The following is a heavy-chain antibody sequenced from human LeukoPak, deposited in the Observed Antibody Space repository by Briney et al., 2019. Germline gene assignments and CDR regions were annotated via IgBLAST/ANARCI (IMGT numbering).Heavy chain of an antibody. CDR2: ISGGGTT. CDR1: GFTFSNYA. CDR3: AKGSTSWYAGPSDY. D-gene: IGHD6-13*01. Sequence: GGSLRLSCAASGFTFSNYAMSRVRQAPGKGLEWVSAISGGGTTFYAASVKGRFTISRDDSTNTLYLQMKSLRAEDTAVYYCAKGSTSWYAGPSDYWGQGTLVTVSS. J-gene: IGHJ4*02. V-gene: IGHV3-23*01.